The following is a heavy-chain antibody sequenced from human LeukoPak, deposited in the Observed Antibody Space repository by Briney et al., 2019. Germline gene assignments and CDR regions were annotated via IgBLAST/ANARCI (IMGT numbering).Heavy chain of an antibody. V-gene: IGHV1-8*01. CDR1: GYTFTNYD. CDR3: ARGFLDYDTTDYAFSYY. Sequence: ASVKVSCKASGYTFTNYDITWVRQASGEGLEWMGWMNPNNGNTGYAQRFQGRVTLTRDTSISTAYMELSSLRSEDTAVYYCARGFLDYDTTDYAFSYYWGQEPWSPSPQ. D-gene: IGHD3-22*01. CDR2: MNPNNGNT. J-gene: IGHJ4*01.